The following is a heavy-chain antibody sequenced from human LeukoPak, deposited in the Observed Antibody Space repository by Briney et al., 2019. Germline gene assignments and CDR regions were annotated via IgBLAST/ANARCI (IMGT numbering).Heavy chain of an antibody. CDR2: ISGSGGTT. D-gene: IGHD1-14*01. J-gene: IGHJ6*02. V-gene: IGHV3-23*01. Sequence: GGSLRLSCAASGFTFNIYAMNWVRQAPGKGLEWVSVISGSGGTTYYADSAKGRFTISRDSSKNTLYPQMNCLRAEDTAVYYCAKVSGGGLYYDGMDVWGQGTTVTVSS. CDR3: AKVSGGGLYYDGMDV. CDR1: GFTFNIYA.